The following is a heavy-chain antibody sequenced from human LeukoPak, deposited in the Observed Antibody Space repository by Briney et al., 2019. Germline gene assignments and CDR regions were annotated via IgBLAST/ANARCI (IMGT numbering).Heavy chain of an antibody. J-gene: IGHJ4*02. CDR3: ARGWLQSGFDY. D-gene: IGHD5-24*01. V-gene: IGHV6-1*01. CDR1: GDSVSTNRTG. CDR2: TYYSSSWYN. Sequence: SQTLSLTCAISGDSVSTNRTGWNWLRQSPSIGLEWLGRTYYSSSWYNDYAVSVRSRLTISADTSKNQFSLLFSSVTPADTAVYFCARGWLQSGFDYWGQGTLVTVSS.